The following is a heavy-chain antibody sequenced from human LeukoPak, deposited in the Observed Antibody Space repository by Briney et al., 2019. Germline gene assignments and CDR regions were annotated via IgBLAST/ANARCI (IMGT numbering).Heavy chain of an antibody. CDR1: GFTFSSYA. D-gene: IGHD3-9*01. V-gene: IGHV3-23*01. CDR3: AKLGFLTGSFDS. Sequence: PGGSLRLSCAASGFTFSSYAMSWVRQAPGKGLEWVSAISGSGGSTYYADSVKGRFTISRDNSKNTLYLQMNSLRVGDTAVYFCAKLGFLTGSFDSWGQGTLVSVSS. J-gene: IGHJ4*02. CDR2: ISGSGGST.